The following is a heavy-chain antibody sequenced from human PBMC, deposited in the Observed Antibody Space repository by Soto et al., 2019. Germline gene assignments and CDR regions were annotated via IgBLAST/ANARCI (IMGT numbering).Heavy chain of an antibody. CDR1: GGSISSYY. V-gene: IGHV4-59*01. CDR2: IYYSGST. J-gene: IGHJ6*02. D-gene: IGHD3-10*01. CDR3: ARDLLWFGESGFYYYGMDV. Sequence: SETLSLTCTVSGGSISSYYWSWIRQPPGKGLEWIGYIYYSGSTSYNPSLKSRVTISVDTSKNQFSLKLSSVTAADTAVYYCARDLLWFGESGFYYYGMDVWGHGTTVTVSS.